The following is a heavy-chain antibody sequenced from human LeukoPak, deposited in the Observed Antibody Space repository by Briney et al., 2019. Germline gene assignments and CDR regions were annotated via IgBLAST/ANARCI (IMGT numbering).Heavy chain of an antibody. J-gene: IGHJ4*02. CDR2: ISYDGSNK. Sequence: QTGGSLRLSCAASGFTFSSYGMHWVRQAPGKGLEWVAVISYDGSNKYYADSVKGRFTISRDSSKNTLYLQMNSLRAEDTAVYYCAKGTYFDYWGQGTLVTVSS. CDR1: GFTFSSYG. V-gene: IGHV3-30*18. CDR3: AKGTYFDY.